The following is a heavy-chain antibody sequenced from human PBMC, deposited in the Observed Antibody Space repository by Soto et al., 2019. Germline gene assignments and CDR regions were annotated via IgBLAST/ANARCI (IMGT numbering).Heavy chain of an antibody. CDR1: GYTFATHW. D-gene: IGHD3-9*01. V-gene: IGHV5-51*01. CDR2: IYPGDSDT. Sequence: PGESLKISCKGSGYTFATHWIARVRQMPGKGLEWMGIIYPGDSDTRYSPSFQDQVTISADKSFSTAYLQWSSLKASDTAIYFCARLELTGLDNWGQGTPVTVPQ. CDR3: ARLELTGLDN. J-gene: IGHJ4*02.